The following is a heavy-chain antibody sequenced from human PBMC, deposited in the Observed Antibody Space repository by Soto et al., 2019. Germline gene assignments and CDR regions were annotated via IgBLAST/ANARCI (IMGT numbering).Heavy chain of an antibody. J-gene: IGHJ4*02. V-gene: IGHV3-23*01. Sequence: GSLRLSCAPSGFTFSNYAISWVPQAPGKRKECGSVISYSGDSTYYADSVKGLLTISRDNPKNTLNLQMNTLKAEDTAVHYCAKEGWGESQSNTSYYFQYWGQGTPVTVSS. CDR1: GFTFSNYA. CDR3: AKEGWGESQSNTSYYFQY. D-gene: IGHD3-10*01. CDR2: ISYSGDST.